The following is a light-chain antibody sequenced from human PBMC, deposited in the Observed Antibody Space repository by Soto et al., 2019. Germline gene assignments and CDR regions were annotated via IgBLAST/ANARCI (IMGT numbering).Light chain of an antibody. J-gene: IGKJ4*01. CDR1: QSVAGD. V-gene: IGKV3-15*01. Sequence: EIVLTQSPVTLSVSPGEGATLSCRASQSVAGDLAWYQQTPGQVPRLLIYAASTRATGIPARFSGSGSATDFTLTVSSLQSEDFAVYYCQQYNKWPLTFGGGTKVEIK. CDR3: QQYNKWPLT. CDR2: AAS.